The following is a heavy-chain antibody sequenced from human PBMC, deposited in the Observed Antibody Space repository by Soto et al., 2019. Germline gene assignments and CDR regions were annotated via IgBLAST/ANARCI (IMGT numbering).Heavy chain of an antibody. CDR3: ARGRTYYDILTGYFAPNWFDP. Sequence: PSETLSLTCTVSGGSISSYYWSWIRQPPGKGLEWIGYIYYSGSTIYNPSLTSRVTISVDTSKNQFSRKLSSVTAADTAVYYCARGRTYYDILTGYFAPNWFDPWGQGTLVTVSS. V-gene: IGHV4-59*01. CDR2: IYYSGST. CDR1: GGSISSYY. J-gene: IGHJ5*02. D-gene: IGHD3-9*01.